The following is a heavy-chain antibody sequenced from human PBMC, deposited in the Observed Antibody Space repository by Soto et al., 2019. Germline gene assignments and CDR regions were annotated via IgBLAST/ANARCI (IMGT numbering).Heavy chain of an antibody. CDR2: ISINGDYT. Sequence: EVQLVESGGGLVQPGESLRLSCSASGLTFSRYAMHWVRQAPGKGLEYVSSISINGDYTYYADSVKGRFPVSRDNSRNTMYLQLSSLRTDDTAVYYCASLIREEEDSWGQGTLVTVSS. CDR1: GLTFSRYA. CDR3: ASLIREEEDS. D-gene: IGHD3-10*01. J-gene: IGHJ4*02. V-gene: IGHV3-64D*06.